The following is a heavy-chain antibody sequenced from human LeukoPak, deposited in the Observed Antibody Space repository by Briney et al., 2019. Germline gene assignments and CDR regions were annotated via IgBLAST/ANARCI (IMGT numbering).Heavy chain of an antibody. V-gene: IGHV1-69*05. D-gene: IGHD3-22*01. CDR3: ARGGRYDSSGYSFDY. CDR2: IIPIFGTA. J-gene: IGHJ4*02. CDR1: GGTFSSYA. Sequence: SVKVSCKASGGTFSSYAISWVRQAPGQGLEWMGGIIPIFGTANYAQKFQGRVTMTRNTSISTAYMELSSLRSEDTAVYYCARGGRYDSSGYSFDYWGQGTLVTVSS.